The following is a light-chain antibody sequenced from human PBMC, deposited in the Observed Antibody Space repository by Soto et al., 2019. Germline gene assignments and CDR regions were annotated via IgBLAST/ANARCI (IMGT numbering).Light chain of an antibody. CDR3: QQYDTYWT. CDR1: QSISSW. CDR2: KAS. J-gene: IGKJ1*01. V-gene: IGKV1-5*03. Sequence: DIQMTQSPSTLSASVGDRVTITCGASQSISSWLAWYQQKPGKAPKLLIYKASNLETGVPSRFSGSGSGTEFTLTISSLQPDDFATYYCQQYDTYWTFGQGTKVEIK.